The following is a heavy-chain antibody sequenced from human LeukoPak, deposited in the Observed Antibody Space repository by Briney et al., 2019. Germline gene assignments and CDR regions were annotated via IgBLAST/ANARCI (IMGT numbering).Heavy chain of an antibody. CDR3: ARLYSSGWTGYFDF. CDR1: GFTFSSYG. Sequence: PGRSLRLSCAASGFTFSSYGMHWVRQAPGKGLEWVAVISYDGSNKYYADSVKGRFTISRDNSKNTLYLQMNSLRAEDTAVYYCARLYSSGWTGYFDFWGQGTLVTVSS. V-gene: IGHV3-30*03. CDR2: ISYDGSNK. J-gene: IGHJ4*02. D-gene: IGHD6-19*01.